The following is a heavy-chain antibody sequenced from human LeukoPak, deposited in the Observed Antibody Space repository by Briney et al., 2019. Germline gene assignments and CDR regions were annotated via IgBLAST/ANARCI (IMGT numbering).Heavy chain of an antibody. V-gene: IGHV1-3*01. CDR1: GYTFTSYG. J-gene: IGHJ4*02. Sequence: ASVKVSCKASGYTFTSYGISWVRQAPGQRLEWMGWINAGNGNTKYSQKFQGRVTITRDTSASTAYMELSSLRSEDTAVYYCARDLLPYYYGSGSYYDYWGQGTLVTVSS. CDR3: ARDLLPYYYGSGSYYDY. D-gene: IGHD3-10*01. CDR2: INAGNGNT.